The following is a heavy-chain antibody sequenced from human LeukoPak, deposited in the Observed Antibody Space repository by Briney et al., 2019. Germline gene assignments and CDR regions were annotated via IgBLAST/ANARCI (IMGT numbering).Heavy chain of an antibody. Sequence: GGSLRLSCAASGFTFSSYWMTWVRQAPGKGLEWVASIKQDGSENCYVDSVKGRFTISRDNSKNTLYLQMNSLRAEDTAVYYCARDSYGMDVWGQGTTVTVSS. CDR3: ARDSYGMDV. J-gene: IGHJ6*02. V-gene: IGHV3-7*01. CDR1: GFTFSSYW. CDR2: IKQDGSEN.